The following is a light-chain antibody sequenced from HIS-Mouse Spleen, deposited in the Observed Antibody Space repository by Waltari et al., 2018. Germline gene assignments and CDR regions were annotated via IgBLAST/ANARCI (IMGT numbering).Light chain of an antibody. CDR2: EGS. V-gene: IGLV2-23*01. Sequence: QSALTQPASVSGSPDLSITISRPATSSDVGSYDLVSGYQQHPGKAPKLMIYEGSKRPSGVSNRFSGSKSGNTASLTISGLQAEDEADYYCCSYAGSSTHVVFGGGTKLTVL. CDR3: CSYAGSSTHVV. CDR1: SSDVGSYDL. J-gene: IGLJ2*01.